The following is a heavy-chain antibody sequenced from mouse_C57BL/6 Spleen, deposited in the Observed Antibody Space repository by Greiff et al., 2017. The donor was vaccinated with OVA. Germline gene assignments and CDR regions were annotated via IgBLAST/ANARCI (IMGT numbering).Heavy chain of an antibody. J-gene: IGHJ1*03. Sequence: QVQLKESGAELVRPGASVTLSCKASGYTFTDYEMHRVKQTPVHGLEWIGAIDPETGGTAYNQKFKGKAILTADKSSSTAYMELRSLTSEDSAVYYCTRKPPYGNYRYFDVWGTGTTVTVSS. CDR2: IDPETGGT. CDR1: GYTFTDYE. CDR3: TRKPPYGNYRYFDV. V-gene: IGHV1-15*01. D-gene: IGHD2-1*01.